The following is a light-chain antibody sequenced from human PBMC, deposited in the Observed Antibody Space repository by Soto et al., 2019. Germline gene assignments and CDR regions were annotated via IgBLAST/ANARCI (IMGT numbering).Light chain of an antibody. CDR2: KAS. CDR1: QSISSW. J-gene: IGKJ1*01. V-gene: IGKV1-5*03. Sequence: DIQMTQYPSTLSASVGDRVIITCRASQSISSWLAWYQQKPGKAPKLLISKASNLESGVPSRFSGSGSGTEFTLTVSSLQPDDLATYYCQQYYSYWTFGQGTKVKIK. CDR3: QQYYSYWT.